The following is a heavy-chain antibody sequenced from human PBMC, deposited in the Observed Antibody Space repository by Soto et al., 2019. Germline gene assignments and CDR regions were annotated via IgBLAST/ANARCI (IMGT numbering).Heavy chain of an antibody. CDR1: GFTFSSYA. CDR2: ISGSGGST. CDR3: AKDGQATYYDFWSGYFFDY. D-gene: IGHD3-3*01. J-gene: IGHJ4*02. Sequence: GGSLRLSCAASGFTFSSYAMSWVRQAPGKGLEWVSAISGSGGSTYYADSVKGRFTISRDNSKNTLYLQMNSLRAEDTAVYYCAKDGQATYYDFWSGYFFDYWGQGTLVTVSS. V-gene: IGHV3-23*01.